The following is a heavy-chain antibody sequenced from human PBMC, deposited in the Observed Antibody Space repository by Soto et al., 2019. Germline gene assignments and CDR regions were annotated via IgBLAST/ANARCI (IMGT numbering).Heavy chain of an antibody. Sequence: QVHLVQSGAELKKPGASVRVSGKASGYSFTRNGISWVRQAPGQVLEGMGWISAKNGDTTYAQKFQGRVIMTTDTSTSTAYMALRSLRSDDTAVYYCVRDRDSDTWPSRDVWGQGTTVNVSS. D-gene: IGHD1-26*01. J-gene: IGHJ6*02. CDR3: VRDRDSDTWPSRDV. V-gene: IGHV1-18*01. CDR2: ISAKNGDT. CDR1: GYSFTRNG.